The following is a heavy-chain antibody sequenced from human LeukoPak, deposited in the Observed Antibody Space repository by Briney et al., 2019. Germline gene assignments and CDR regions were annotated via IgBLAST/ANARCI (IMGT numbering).Heavy chain of an antibody. D-gene: IGHD2-15*01. CDR3: ARDMDGGSCPDY. V-gene: IGHV1-69*04. J-gene: IGHJ4*02. CDR1: GGTFSSYA. CDR2: IIPILGIA. Sequence: GSSVKVSCKASGGTFSSYAISWVRQAPGQGLEWMGRIIPILGIANYAQKFQGRVTITADKSTSTAYMELSSLRAEDTAVYYCARDMDGGSCPDYWGQGTLVTVSS.